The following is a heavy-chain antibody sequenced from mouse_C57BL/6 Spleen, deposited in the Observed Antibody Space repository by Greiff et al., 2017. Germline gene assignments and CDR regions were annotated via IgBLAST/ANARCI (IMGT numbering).Heavy chain of an antibody. Sequence: VHVKQSGPELVKPGASVKIPCKASGYTFTDYNMDWVKQSHGKSLEWIGDINPNNGGTIYNQKFKGKATLTVDKSSSTAYMELRSLTSEDTAVYYCARSHYDYARYVDVWGTGTTVTVSS. V-gene: IGHV1-18*01. CDR3: ARSHYDYARYVDV. J-gene: IGHJ1*03. D-gene: IGHD2-4*01. CDR1: GYTFTDYN. CDR2: INPNNGGT.